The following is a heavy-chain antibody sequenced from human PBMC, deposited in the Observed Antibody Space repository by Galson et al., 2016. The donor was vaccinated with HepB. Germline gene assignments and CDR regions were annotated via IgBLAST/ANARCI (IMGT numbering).Heavy chain of an antibody. Sequence: SLRLSCAASGFTFSSYAMTWVRQAPGKGLEWVSTISGNGETIFYADSVKGRFSISRDNSKNTLSLQMNSLRAEDTAVYYCAKGYGYFDFWGQGTLVTVSS. J-gene: IGHJ4*02. CDR1: GFTFSSYA. CDR2: ISGNGETI. D-gene: IGHD4-17*01. V-gene: IGHV3-23*01. CDR3: AKGYGYFDF.